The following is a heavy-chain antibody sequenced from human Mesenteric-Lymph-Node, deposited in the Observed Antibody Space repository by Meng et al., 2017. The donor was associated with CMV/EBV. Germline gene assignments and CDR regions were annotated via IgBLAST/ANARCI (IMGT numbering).Heavy chain of an antibody. CDR2: IYHSGST. D-gene: IGHD3-10*01. J-gene: IGHJ4*02. CDR3: ARIRGFGELLYYDY. CDR1: GGSISSSSW. Sequence: VPGGSISSSSWWSWVRQPPGKGLEWIGEIYHSGSTNYNPSLKSRVTISVDKSKNQFSLKLSSVTAADTAVYYCARIRGFGELLYYDYWGQGTLVTVSS. V-gene: IGHV4-4*02.